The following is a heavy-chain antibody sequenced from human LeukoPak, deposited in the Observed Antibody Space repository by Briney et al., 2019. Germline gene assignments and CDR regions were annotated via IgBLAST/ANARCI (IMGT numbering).Heavy chain of an antibody. Sequence: ASVKVSCKASGYTFTSYGISWVRQAPGQGLEWMGWISAYNGNTNYAQKLQGRVTMTTDTSTSTAYMELRSLRSEDTAVYYCARDLYYYGSGSYYGGAWDDAFDIWGQGTMVTVSS. CDR2: ISAYNGNT. V-gene: IGHV1-18*01. CDR1: GYTFTSYG. CDR3: ARDLYYYGSGSYYGGAWDDAFDI. J-gene: IGHJ3*02. D-gene: IGHD3-10*01.